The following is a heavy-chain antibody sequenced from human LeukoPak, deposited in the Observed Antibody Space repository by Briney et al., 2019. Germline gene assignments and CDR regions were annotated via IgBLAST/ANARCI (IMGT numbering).Heavy chain of an antibody. CDR2: ISAYNGNT. V-gene: IGHV1-18*01. J-gene: IGHJ6*03. D-gene: IGHD2-2*01. CDR3: ARVVVVPAAMVVDYYYYMDV. CDR1: GYTFTSYG. Sequence: ASVKVSCKASGYTFTSYGISWVRQAPGQGLEWMGWISAYNGNTNYAQKLQGRVTMTTDTSTSTAYMELRSLRSDDTAVYYCARVVVVPAAMVVDYYYYMDVWGKGTTVTVSS.